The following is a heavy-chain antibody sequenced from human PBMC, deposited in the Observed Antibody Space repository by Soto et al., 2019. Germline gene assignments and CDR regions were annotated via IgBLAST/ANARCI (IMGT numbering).Heavy chain of an antibody. CDR1: GFSLTADGEG. D-gene: IGHD3-16*01. J-gene: IGHJ4*02. CDR2: IHWDDEK. CDR3: ANFPPGAYYASDFYFDY. V-gene: IGHV2-5*02. Sequence: QITLKESDPTLVKPTQTLTLTCTFSGFSLTADGEGVGWLRQPPGRALEWIALIHWDDEKRYSPSLKMTLTITKDTSKNHVVLTMTNLDPVDTGTYCWANFPPGAYYASDFYFDYRGQGTPVTCSS.